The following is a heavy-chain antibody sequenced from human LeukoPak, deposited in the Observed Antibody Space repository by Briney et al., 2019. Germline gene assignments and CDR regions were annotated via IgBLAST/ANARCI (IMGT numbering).Heavy chain of an antibody. CDR1: GTSISSTPYY. CDR3: AKDFSYSGDYDYY. J-gene: IGHJ4*02. V-gene: IGHV3-23*01. CDR2: ISGSGGST. D-gene: IGHD4-17*01. Sequence: ETLSLTCTVSGTSISSTPYYWGWIRQPPGQGLVWVSAISGSGGSTYYADSVKGRFTISRDNSKKMLYLQMNSLRAEDTAVYYCAKDFSYSGDYDYYWGQGTLVTVSS.